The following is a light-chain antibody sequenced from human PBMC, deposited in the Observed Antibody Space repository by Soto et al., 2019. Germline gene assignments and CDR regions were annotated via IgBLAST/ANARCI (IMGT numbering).Light chain of an antibody. CDR1: SSDVGGYNY. CDR3: SSYTSSSTPYV. J-gene: IGLJ1*01. V-gene: IGLV2-14*01. Sequence: QSDLTQPASGSGSPGQSSTISCTGTSSDVGGYNYVSWYQQHPGKAPKLMIYDVSNRPSGVSNRFSGSKSGNTASLTISGLQAEDEADYYCSSYTSSSTPYVFGTGTKVTVL. CDR2: DVS.